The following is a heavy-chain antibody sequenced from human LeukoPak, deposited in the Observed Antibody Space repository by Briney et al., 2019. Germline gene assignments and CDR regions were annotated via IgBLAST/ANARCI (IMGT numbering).Heavy chain of an antibody. D-gene: IGHD3-22*01. CDR1: GYIFTYYY. Sequence: ASVKVSCKASGYIFTYYYMHWLRQAPAQGREWMGWINPNRGCTNYAQKFQGRVTMTRDMSISTAYMELSRLRSDDTAVYYCASYLLSVDYDRSGYPRRDAFDIWGQGTMVTVSS. CDR2: INPNRGCT. V-gene: IGHV1-2*02. J-gene: IGHJ3*02. CDR3: ASYLLSVDYDRSGYPRRDAFDI.